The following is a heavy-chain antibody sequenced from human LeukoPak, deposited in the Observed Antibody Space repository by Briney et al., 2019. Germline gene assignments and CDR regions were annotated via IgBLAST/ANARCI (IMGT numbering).Heavy chain of an antibody. V-gene: IGHV1-24*01. CDR3: ARSPIGIAAAAAAFDI. CDR1: GYTLTELS. Sequence: ASVTVSCKVSGYTLTELSLHWVRQAPGKGLEWMGGFDLEDGETIYAQKFQVRVTMTEDTSTDTAYMELSSLRSEDTAVYYCARSPIGIAAAAAAFDIWGQGTMVTVSS. CDR2: FDLEDGET. J-gene: IGHJ3*02. D-gene: IGHD6-13*01.